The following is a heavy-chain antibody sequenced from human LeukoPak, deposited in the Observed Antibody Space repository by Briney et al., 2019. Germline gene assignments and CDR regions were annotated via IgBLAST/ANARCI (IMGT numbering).Heavy chain of an antibody. CDR3: AKEIAYCGGDCWRYFDL. CDR2: IYYSGST. V-gene: IGHV4-59*05. J-gene: IGHJ2*01. CDR1: GGSISSYY. D-gene: IGHD2-21*02. Sequence: PSETLSLTCTVSGGSISSYYWSWIRQPPGKGLEWIGSIYYSGSTYYNPSLKSRVTISVDTSKNQFSLKLSSVTAADTAVYYCAKEIAYCGGDCWRYFDLWGRGTLVTVSS.